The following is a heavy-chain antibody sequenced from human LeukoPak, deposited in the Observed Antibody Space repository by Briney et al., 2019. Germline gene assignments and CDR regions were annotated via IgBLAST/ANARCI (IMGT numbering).Heavy chain of an antibody. J-gene: IGHJ4*02. D-gene: IGHD3-22*01. Sequence: GESLKISCKGSGYSFTSYWIGWVRQMPGKGLEWMGIIYPGDSDTRYSPSFQGQVTISADKSISTAYLQWSSLKASDTPMYSRARRPRYYYDSSGYYYFDYWGQGTLVTVSS. CDR2: IYPGDSDT. CDR3: ARRPRYYYDSSGYYYFDY. CDR1: GYSFTSYW. V-gene: IGHV5-51*01.